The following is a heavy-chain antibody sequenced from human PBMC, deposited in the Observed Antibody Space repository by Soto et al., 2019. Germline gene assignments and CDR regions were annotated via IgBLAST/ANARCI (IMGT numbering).Heavy chain of an antibody. Sequence: LRLSCAASGFTFSHARMSWVRQAPGKGLEWVGRIKSKADGETKDYGAPVRGRFTISRDDAKDTLYLQMNSLRIEDTAVYYCCVVKRLDQYSTSGYWFDPWGPGTLVTVSS. CDR1: GFTFSHAR. D-gene: IGHD2-15*01. J-gene: IGHJ5*02. V-gene: IGHV3-15*01. CDR2: IKSKADGETK. CDR3: CVVKRLDQYSTSGYWFDP.